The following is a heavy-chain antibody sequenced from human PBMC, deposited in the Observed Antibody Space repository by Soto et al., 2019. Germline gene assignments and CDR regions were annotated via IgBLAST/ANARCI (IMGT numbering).Heavy chain of an antibody. CDR1: GFTFSSYA. D-gene: IGHD5-18*01. CDR3: AKAGYSYGHGSQTYYYYGMDV. J-gene: IGHJ6*02. CDR2: ISGSGGST. Sequence: PGGSLRLSCAASGFTFSSYAMSWVRQAPGKGLEWVSAISGSGGSTYYADSVKGRFTISRDNSKNTLYLQMNSLRAEDTAVYYCAKAGYSYGHGSQTYYYYGMDVWGQGTTVTVSS. V-gene: IGHV3-23*01.